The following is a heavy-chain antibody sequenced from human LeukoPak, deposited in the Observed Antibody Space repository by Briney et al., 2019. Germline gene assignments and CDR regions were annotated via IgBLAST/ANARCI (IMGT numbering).Heavy chain of an antibody. J-gene: IGHJ4*02. V-gene: IGHV3-23*01. CDR1: GFTFSSYA. Sequence: PGGSLRLSCAASGFTFSSYAMSWGRQAPGKGLEGVSAISGSGGSTYYADSVKGRFTISRDNSKNTLYLQMNSLRAEDTAVYYCAKDRGETDIRGYSYGHRSPPGYWGQGTLVTVSS. D-gene: IGHD5-18*01. CDR2: ISGSGGST. CDR3: AKDRGETDIRGYSYGHRSPPGY.